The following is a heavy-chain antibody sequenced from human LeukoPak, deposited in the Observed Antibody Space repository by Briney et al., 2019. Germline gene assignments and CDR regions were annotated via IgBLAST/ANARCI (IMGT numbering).Heavy chain of an antibody. CDR2: IKQDGSEK. CDR3: ARDADSSGYSFFDY. Sequence: GGSLRLSCAASGFTFSSYWMSWVRQAPGKGLEWVANIKQDGSEKYYVDSVKGRFTISRDNAKNSLYLQMNSLRAEDTAVYYCARDADSSGYSFFDYWGQGTLVTVSS. J-gene: IGHJ4*02. CDR1: GFTFSSYW. V-gene: IGHV3-7*01. D-gene: IGHD3-22*01.